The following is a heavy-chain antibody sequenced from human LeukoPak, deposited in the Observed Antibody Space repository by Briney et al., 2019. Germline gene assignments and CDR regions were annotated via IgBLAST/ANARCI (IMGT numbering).Heavy chain of an antibody. V-gene: IGHV4-39*01. CDR2: IYCSGST. CDR3: ERHYYYDSSGYPWYFDY. D-gene: IGHD3-22*01. Sequence: SETLSLTCTVSGGSISSSSYYWGWIRQPPGKGLEWIGSIYCSGSTYYNPSLKSRVTISVDTSKNRFSLKLSSVTAADTAVYCCERHYYYDSSGYPWYFDYWGQGTLVTVSS. CDR1: GGSISSSSYY. J-gene: IGHJ4*02.